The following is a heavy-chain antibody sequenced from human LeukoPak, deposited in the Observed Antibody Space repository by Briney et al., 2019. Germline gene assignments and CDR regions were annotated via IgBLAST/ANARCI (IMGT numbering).Heavy chain of an antibody. D-gene: IGHD3-22*01. J-gene: IGHJ4*02. CDR1: GFTFSSYG. V-gene: IGHV3-7*01. CDR3: ARDRHYDSSGYYGY. CDR2: IREDESEI. Sequence: GGSLRLSCAASGFTFSSYGMDWVRQAPGKGLEWLVNIREDESEINYVDSVKGRFTISRDNARNSLYLQMTSLRPEDTAVYYCARDRHYDSSGYYGYWGQGTLVTVSS.